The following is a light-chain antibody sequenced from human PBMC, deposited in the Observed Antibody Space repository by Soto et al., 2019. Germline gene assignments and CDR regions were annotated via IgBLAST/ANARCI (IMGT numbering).Light chain of an antibody. V-gene: IGLV1-47*02. CDR1: SSNIGSND. CDR2: SNN. J-gene: IGLJ1*01. CDR3: AAWDDRLSAHYL. Sequence: QSALPQPPSASGTPGQRVTISCSGSSSNIGSNDVFWYQQLPGTAPKLLIYSNNQRPSGVPDRFSGSKSGTSASLAISGLRSEDEGDYYCAAWDDRLSAHYLFGTGTKVTVL.